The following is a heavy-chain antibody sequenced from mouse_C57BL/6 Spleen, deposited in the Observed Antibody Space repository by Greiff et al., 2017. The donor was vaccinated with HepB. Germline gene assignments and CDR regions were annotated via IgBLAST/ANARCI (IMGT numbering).Heavy chain of an antibody. Sequence: VQPQQSGAELVRPGASVTLSCKASGYTFTDYEMHWVKQTPVHGLEWIGAIDPETGGTAYNQKFKGKAILTADKSSSTAYMELRSLTSEDSAVYYCTQYDYDNYYAMDYWGQGTSVTVSS. CDR3: TQYDYDNYYAMDY. V-gene: IGHV1-15*01. D-gene: IGHD2-4*01. CDR1: GYTFTDYE. J-gene: IGHJ4*01. CDR2: IDPETGGT.